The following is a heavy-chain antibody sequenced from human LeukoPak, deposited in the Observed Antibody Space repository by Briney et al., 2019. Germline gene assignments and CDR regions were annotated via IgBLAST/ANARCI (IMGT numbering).Heavy chain of an antibody. D-gene: IGHD2-2*01. CDR1: GGSISSDY. Sequence: SETLSLTCTVSGGSISSDYWSWIRQPPGKGLEWIGNISYSGTTNYNPSLKSRVTISLDTSKNQFPLKLNSVTAADTAVYYCARTDGHCSSTSCQTTFDYWGQGILVTVSS. CDR2: ISYSGTT. J-gene: IGHJ4*02. V-gene: IGHV4-59*08. CDR3: ARTDGHCSSTSCQTTFDY.